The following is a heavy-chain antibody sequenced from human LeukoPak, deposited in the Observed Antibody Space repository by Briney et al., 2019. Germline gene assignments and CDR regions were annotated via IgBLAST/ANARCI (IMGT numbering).Heavy chain of an antibody. CDR3: ARRPKRRGIKGYCSSTSCYQTNAFDI. J-gene: IGHJ3*02. CDR1: GGSFSGYY. V-gene: IGHV4-34*01. Sequence: SETLSLTCAAYGGSFSGYYWSWIRQPPGKGLEWIGEINHSGSTNYNPSLKSRVTISVDTSKNQFSLKLSSVTAADTAVYYCARRPKRRGIKGYCSSTSCYQTNAFDIWGQGTMVTVSS. D-gene: IGHD2-2*01. CDR2: INHSGST.